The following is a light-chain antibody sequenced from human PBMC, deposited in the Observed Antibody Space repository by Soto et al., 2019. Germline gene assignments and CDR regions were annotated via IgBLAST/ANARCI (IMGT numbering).Light chain of an antibody. Sequence: IVLTQSPGTLSLSPGERATLSCRASQSVSRYLAWYQQKPGQAPRLVMYDASNRATGIPARFSGSGSGTAFTLTISNLEPEDFAVYYCQQRTDGLTFGGGTKVEIK. CDR3: QQRTDGLT. CDR1: QSVSRY. V-gene: IGKV3-11*01. J-gene: IGKJ4*01. CDR2: DAS.